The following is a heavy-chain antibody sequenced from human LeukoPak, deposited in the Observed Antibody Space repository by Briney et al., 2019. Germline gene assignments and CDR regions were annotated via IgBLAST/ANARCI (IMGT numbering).Heavy chain of an antibody. D-gene: IGHD1-26*01. CDR2: IYYSGST. Sequence: SETLSLTCTVSGGSMSSYDWSWIRQPPGKGLEWVGYIYYSGSTNYNPSLKSRVTISVDTSKNQFSLKLSSVTAADTAVYYCARDWGGSYYGAWYFDLRGRGTLVTVSS. CDR1: GGSMSSYD. V-gene: IGHV4-59*01. CDR3: ARDWGGSYYGAWYFDL. J-gene: IGHJ2*01.